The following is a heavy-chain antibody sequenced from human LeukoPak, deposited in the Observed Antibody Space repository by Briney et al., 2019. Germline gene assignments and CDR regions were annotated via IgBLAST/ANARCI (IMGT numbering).Heavy chain of an antibody. CDR1: GFTFDDYA. V-gene: IGHV3-9*03. CDR3: AKDISPGWREPYFDY. D-gene: IGHD1-26*01. CDR2: ISWNSGSI. J-gene: IGHJ4*02. Sequence: AGRSLRLSCAASGFTFDDYAMHWVRQAPGKGLEWVSGISWNSGSIGYADSVKGRFTISRDNAKNSLYLQMNSLRAEDMALYYCAKDISPGWREPYFDYWGQGTLVTVSS.